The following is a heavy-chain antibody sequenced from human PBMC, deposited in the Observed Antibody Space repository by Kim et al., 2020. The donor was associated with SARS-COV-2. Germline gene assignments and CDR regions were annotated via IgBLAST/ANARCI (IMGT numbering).Heavy chain of an antibody. D-gene: IGHD3-10*01. CDR3: AKDPSLLWFGEPWDY. CDR1: GFTFSSYA. CDR2: ISGSGGST. V-gene: IGHV3-23*01. Sequence: GGSLRLSCAASGFTFSSYAMSWVRQAPGKGLEWVSAISGSGGSTYYADSVKGRFTISRDNSKNTLYLQMNSLRAEDTAVYYCAKDPSLLWFGEPWDYWGQGTLVTVSS. J-gene: IGHJ4*02.